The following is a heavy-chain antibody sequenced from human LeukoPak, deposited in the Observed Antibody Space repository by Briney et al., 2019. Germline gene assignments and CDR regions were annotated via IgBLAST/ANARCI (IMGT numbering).Heavy chain of an antibody. CDR2: ISWNSGSI. V-gene: IGHV3-9*01. D-gene: IGHD4-17*01. J-gene: IGHJ3*02. Sequence: PGGSLRLSCAASGFTFDDYAMHWVRQAPGKGLEWVSGISWNSGSIGYADSVKGRFTISRDNAKNSLYLQMNSLRAEDTAVYYCARAYDYGDYGTLEYDAFDIWGQGTMVTVSS. CDR1: GFTFDDYA. CDR3: ARAYDYGDYGTLEYDAFDI.